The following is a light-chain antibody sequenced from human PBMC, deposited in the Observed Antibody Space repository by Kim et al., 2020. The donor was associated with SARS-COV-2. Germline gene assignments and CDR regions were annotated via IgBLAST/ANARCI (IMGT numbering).Light chain of an antibody. Sequence: EIVLTQYPATLSLSPGERATLSCRASQSVSKYLIWYQQKPGQAPRLLIYDASNRATGIPARFSGSGSGTDFTLTISSLEPEDFAVYYCQQRGDWPPTFGGGTKLEI. J-gene: IGKJ4*01. V-gene: IGKV3-11*01. CDR1: QSVSKY. CDR3: QQRGDWPPT. CDR2: DAS.